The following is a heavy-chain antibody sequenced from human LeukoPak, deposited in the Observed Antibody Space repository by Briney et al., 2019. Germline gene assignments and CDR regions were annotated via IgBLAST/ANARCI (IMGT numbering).Heavy chain of an antibody. Sequence: SETLSLTCTVSGGSISSSTYYWGWIRQPPGVGLEWIGSIYYSGSTYYNPSLKSRVTISVDTSKNQFSLKLSSVTAADTAVYCCARGTMVRGIIKGTNAFDIWGQGTMVTVSS. CDR3: ARGTMVRGIIKGTNAFDI. J-gene: IGHJ3*02. V-gene: IGHV4-39*01. D-gene: IGHD3-10*01. CDR2: IYYSGST. CDR1: GGSISSSTYY.